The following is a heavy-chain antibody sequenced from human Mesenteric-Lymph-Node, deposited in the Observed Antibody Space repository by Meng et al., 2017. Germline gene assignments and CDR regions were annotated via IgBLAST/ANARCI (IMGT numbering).Heavy chain of an antibody. V-gene: IGHV1-18*01. D-gene: IGHD5-18*01. CDR2: ISAYNGNT. CDR1: GYTFTSYG. J-gene: IGHJ6*02. Sequence: ASVKVSCKASGYTFTSYGISWVRQAPGQGLEGMGWISAYNGNTNYAQKLQGRVTMTTDTSTSTAYMGLRGLGSDDTAGYYCARDRRELWFSQLDYYYYYGMDVWGQGTTVTVSS. CDR3: ARDRRELWFSQLDYYYYYGMDV.